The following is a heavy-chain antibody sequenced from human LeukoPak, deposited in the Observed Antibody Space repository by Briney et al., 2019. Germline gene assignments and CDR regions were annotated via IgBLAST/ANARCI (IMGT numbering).Heavy chain of an antibody. CDR2: VSTYNGNT. D-gene: IGHD5-18*01. CDR1: GYTFTSHG. CDR3: ARDVDTATDQINDY. Sequence: ASVKVSCKASGYTFTSHGISWVRQAPGQGLEXXXWVSTYNGNTNYVPKYQGRVTMTTDTSTSTAYMELRSLRSDDTAVYYCARDVDTATDQINDYWGQGTLVTVSS. J-gene: IGHJ4*02. V-gene: IGHV1-18*04.